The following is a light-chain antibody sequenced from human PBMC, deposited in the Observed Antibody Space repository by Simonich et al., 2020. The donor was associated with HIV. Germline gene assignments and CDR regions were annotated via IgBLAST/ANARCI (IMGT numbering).Light chain of an antibody. J-gene: IGKJ2*01. CDR3: QQYFSTPYT. CDR1: QGISNS. Sequence: DIQMTQSPSSLSASVGDRVTITCRANQGISNSLAWYQQKPGKAPKLLLSAASRLDSWVPSRFSGGGSGTDYTITISSLQPEDFATYYCQQYFSTPYTFGQGTRLEIK. CDR2: AAS. V-gene: IGKV1-NL1*01.